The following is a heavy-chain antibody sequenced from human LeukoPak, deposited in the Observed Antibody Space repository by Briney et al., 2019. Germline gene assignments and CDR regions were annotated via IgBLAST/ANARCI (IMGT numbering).Heavy chain of an antibody. V-gene: IGHV3-11*05. CDR2: IRSSSSHT. CDR3: ARDLRGSGSSSDSNWFDP. Sequence: PGGSLRLSCAASGFTFSDYYMSWIRQAPGKGLEWVSYIRSSSSHTNYTDSVKGRFTISRDNAKNSLYLQMNSLRAEDTAVYYCARDLRGSGSSSDSNWFDPWGQGTLVTVSS. CDR1: GFTFSDYY. J-gene: IGHJ5*02. D-gene: IGHD3-10*01.